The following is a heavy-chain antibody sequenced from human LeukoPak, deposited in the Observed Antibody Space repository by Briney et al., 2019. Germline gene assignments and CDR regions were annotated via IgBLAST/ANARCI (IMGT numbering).Heavy chain of an antibody. CDR1: GFTFSSYS. Sequence: GGSLRLSCAASGFTFSSYSTNWVRQAPGKGLEWVSSISSSSSYIYYADSVKGRFTISRDNAKNSLYLQMNSLRAEDTAVYYCARDNYYYDSSGYYRHYDYWGQGTLVTVSS. J-gene: IGHJ4*02. CDR3: ARDNYYYDSSGYYRHYDY. V-gene: IGHV3-21*01. D-gene: IGHD3-22*01. CDR2: ISSSSSYI.